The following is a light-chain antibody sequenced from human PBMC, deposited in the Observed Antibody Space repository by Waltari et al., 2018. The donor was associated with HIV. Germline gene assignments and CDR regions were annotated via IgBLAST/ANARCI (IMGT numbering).Light chain of an antibody. CDR2: GAS. CDR3: QQYNQWPRT. V-gene: IGKV3-15*01. Sequence: EIVLTQSPATLSVSPGERVTLSCRASQNVITNLAWYQQMPGQPPRLLIYGASSRATGIPARFSGGGSGTEFTLTINSLQSEDFTFYYCQQYNQWPRTFGQGTKV. CDR1: QNVITN. J-gene: IGKJ1*01.